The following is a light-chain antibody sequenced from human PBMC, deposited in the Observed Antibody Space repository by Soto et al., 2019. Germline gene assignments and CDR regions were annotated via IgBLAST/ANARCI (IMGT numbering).Light chain of an antibody. CDR3: HQSYETPHT. Sequence: DIQMTQSPSSLSASVGDRVTISCRASQTISSYLNWYQKKPGNAPKLLIFGASSLHGGVPSRFSGRGSGTEFTLTITDLQPEDFAPYYCHQSYETPHTFGGGTKVEI. CDR2: GAS. CDR1: QTISSY. J-gene: IGKJ4*01. V-gene: IGKV1-39*01.